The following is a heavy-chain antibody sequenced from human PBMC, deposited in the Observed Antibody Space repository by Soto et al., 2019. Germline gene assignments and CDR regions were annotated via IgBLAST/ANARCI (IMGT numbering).Heavy chain of an antibody. CDR2: MNPGSGDT. V-gene: IGHV1-8*01. J-gene: IGHJ6*02. CDR3: ARELYCSSTSCYMPNPDQIMVDYYYGMDV. D-gene: IGHD2-2*02. Sequence: GSSVKVSCKASGYSFTNDDVSWVRQATGQGLEWMGWMNPGSGDTGYAQEFQGRVTMTADDSIATAYMELSSLRSEDTAVYYCARELYCSSTSCYMPNPDQIMVDYYYGMDVWGQGTTVNVSS. CDR1: GYSFTNDD.